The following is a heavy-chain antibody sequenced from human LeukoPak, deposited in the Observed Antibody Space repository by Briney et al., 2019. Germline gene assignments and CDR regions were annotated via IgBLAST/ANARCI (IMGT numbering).Heavy chain of an antibody. V-gene: IGHV3-23*01. D-gene: IGHD2-2*01. Sequence: GGSLRLSCAASGFTFSSYALSWVRQAPGKGLEWVSAISGSGGSTYYADSVKGRFTISRDNSKNTLYLQMNSLRAEDTAVYYCAKSVVVVPASAFDYWGQGTLVTVSS. CDR3: AKSVVVVPASAFDY. J-gene: IGHJ4*02. CDR1: GFTFSSYA. CDR2: ISGSGGST.